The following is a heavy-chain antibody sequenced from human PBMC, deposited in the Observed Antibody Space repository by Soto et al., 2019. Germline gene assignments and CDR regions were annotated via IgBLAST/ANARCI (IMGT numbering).Heavy chain of an antibody. J-gene: IGHJ6*02. CDR1: GYTFTSYD. CDR2: MNPNSGNT. V-gene: IGHV1-8*01. CDR3: ARAVVLRPGTTPTGDLLLNVAPTNMDV. D-gene: IGHD1-7*01. Sequence: QVQLVQSGAEVKKPGATMKVSCKASGYTFTSYDINWVRQATGQGLEWMGWMNPNSGNTGYAQKFQGRVTMTRNTSISTAYMELSSLRSEDTAVYYCARAVVLRPGTTPTGDLLLNVAPTNMDVWGQGTTVTVSS.